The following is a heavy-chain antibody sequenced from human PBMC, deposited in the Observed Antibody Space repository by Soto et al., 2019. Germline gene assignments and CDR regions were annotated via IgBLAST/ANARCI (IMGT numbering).Heavy chain of an antibody. CDR3: VRDLNYYDSSGYSPGFDY. CDR2: ISYDGSNK. V-gene: IGHV3-30-3*01. D-gene: IGHD3-22*01. J-gene: IGHJ4*02. Sequence: PGGSLRLSCAASGFTFSSYAMHWVRQAPGKGLEWVAVISYDGSNKYYADSVKGRFTISRDNSKNTLYLQMNSLRAEDTAVYYCVRDLNYYDSSGYSPGFDYWGQGTLVTVSS. CDR1: GFTFSSYA.